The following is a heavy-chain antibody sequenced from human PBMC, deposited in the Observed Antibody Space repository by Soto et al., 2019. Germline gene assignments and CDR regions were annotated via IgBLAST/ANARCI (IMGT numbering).Heavy chain of an antibody. V-gene: IGHV4-30-2*01. CDR1: GGSVNSAGYS. CDR2: IYHSGST. CDR3: ARVPIYYDSSGYYHYATFDI. Sequence: QLQLQESGSGLVKPSQTLSLTCAVSGGSVNSAGYSWSWIRQPPGKGLEWIGYIYHSGSTYSNPPLKSRVTISLDRSNNHFSLKLTSVTAADTVVYYCARVPIYYDSSGYYHYATFDIWGQGTMVTVSS. D-gene: IGHD3-22*01. J-gene: IGHJ3*02.